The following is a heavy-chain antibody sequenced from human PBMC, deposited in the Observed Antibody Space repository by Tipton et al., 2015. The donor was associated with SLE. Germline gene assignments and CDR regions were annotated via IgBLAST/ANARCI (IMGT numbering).Heavy chain of an antibody. Sequence: SLRLSCAASGFTFSSYWMHWVRQAPGKGLVWVSRINSDGSSTSYADSVKGRFTISRDNAKNTLYLQMSSLRAEDTAVYYCAQGGDIVVVPAAIDYWGQGTLVTVSS. V-gene: IGHV3-74*01. J-gene: IGHJ4*02. CDR1: GFTFSSYW. CDR3: AQGGDIVVVPAAIDY. D-gene: IGHD2-2*02. CDR2: INSDGSST.